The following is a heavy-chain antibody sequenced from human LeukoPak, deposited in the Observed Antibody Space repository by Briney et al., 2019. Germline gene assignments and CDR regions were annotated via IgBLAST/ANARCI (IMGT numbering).Heavy chain of an antibody. CDR1: GGSFSGYY. J-gene: IGHJ4*02. CDR2: INHSGST. Sequence: SETLSLTCAVYGGSFSGYYWSWIRQPPGKGLEWIGEINHSGSTNYNPSLKSRVTISVDTSKNQFSLKLGSVTAADTAVYYCARGGAAIVVVTFFDYWGQGTLVTVSS. CDR3: ARGGAAIVVVTFFDY. D-gene: IGHD3-22*01. V-gene: IGHV4-34*01.